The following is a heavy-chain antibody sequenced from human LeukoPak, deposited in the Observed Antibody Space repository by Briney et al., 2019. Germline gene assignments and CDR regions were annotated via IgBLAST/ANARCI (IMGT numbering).Heavy chain of an antibody. J-gene: IGHJ4*02. V-gene: IGHV1-69*01. D-gene: IGHD3-3*01. CDR2: IIPIFGTA. Sequence: ASVKVSCKASGGTLSSYAISWVRQAPGQGLEWMGGIIPIFGTANYAQKFQGRVTITADESTSTAYMELSSLRSEDTAVYYCARDGTYYDFWSGYSPYYFDYWGQGTLVTVSS. CDR3: ARDGTYYDFWSGYSPYYFDY. CDR1: GGTLSSYA.